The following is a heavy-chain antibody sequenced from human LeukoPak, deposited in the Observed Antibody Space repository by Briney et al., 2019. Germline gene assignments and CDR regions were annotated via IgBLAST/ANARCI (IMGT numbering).Heavy chain of an antibody. CDR3: AFSRRGFGIDFDY. Sequence: ASVKISCKASGYTFTNYYIHWVRQAPGQGLEWMGIINPSGGSTSYAQKFQGRVTMTRDMSTSTVYMELSSLRSEDTAVYYCAFSRRGFGIDFDYWGQGTLVTVSS. J-gene: IGHJ4*02. D-gene: IGHD3-10*01. CDR2: INPSGGST. CDR1: GYTFTNYY. V-gene: IGHV1-46*03.